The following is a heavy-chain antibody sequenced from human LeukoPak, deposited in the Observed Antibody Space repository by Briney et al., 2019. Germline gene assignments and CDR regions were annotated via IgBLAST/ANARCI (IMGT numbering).Heavy chain of an antibody. D-gene: IGHD3-22*01. V-gene: IGHV3-30*03. CDR2: ITYDGSNK. J-gene: IGHJ4*02. Sequence: GGSLRLSCAASGFTFSSYGMHWVRQAPGKGLEWVAVITYDGSNKYYADSVKGRFTISRDNAKNSLYLQMNSLRAEDTAVYYCASISRSHYYDSSGYSSPPDYWGQGTLVTVSS. CDR3: ASISRSHYYDSSGYSSPPDY. CDR1: GFTFSSYG.